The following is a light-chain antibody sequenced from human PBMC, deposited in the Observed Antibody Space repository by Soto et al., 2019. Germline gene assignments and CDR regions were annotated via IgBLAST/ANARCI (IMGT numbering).Light chain of an antibody. CDR1: RSLGTYS. Sequence: EIVLTQSPGTLSLSPGERATLLCRASRSLGTYSLTWYQQKPGQAPRDLISGTSSRATGIPDRFSGSGSGTDFTLTISSVEHEDFAVYYCQHYGDSLFIFGPGTKVEFK. J-gene: IGKJ3*01. V-gene: IGKV3-20*01. CDR3: QHYGDSLFI. CDR2: GTS.